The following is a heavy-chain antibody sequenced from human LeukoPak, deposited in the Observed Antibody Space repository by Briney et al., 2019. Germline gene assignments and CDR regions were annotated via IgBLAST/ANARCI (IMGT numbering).Heavy chain of an antibody. J-gene: IGHJ4*02. CDR2: INNDGSYI. CDR3: VRDGSAYNFDY. V-gene: IGHV3-74*01. CDR1: GFTFSSYA. D-gene: IGHD1-14*01. Sequence: PGGSLRLSCAASGFTFSSYAMSWVRQAPGKGLEWVSRINNDGSYINYADSVKGRFTISRDNAKNTVDLQMNSLRAEDTAVYFCVRDGSAYNFDYWGQGVLVTVSS.